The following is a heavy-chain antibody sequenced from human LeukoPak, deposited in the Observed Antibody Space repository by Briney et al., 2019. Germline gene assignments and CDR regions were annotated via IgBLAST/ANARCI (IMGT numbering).Heavy chain of an antibody. CDR2: ISHRGST. V-gene: IGHV4-34*01. CDR3: ARGRRQLVRSWGY. D-gene: IGHD6-13*01. J-gene: IGHJ4*02. CDR1: GGSFTGYY. Sequence: SSETLSLTCAVYGGSFTGYYWSWIRQPPGKGLEWIGEISHRGSTIYNPSLKSRVTISVYTSKNQFSLKLTSVTAADTAVYYCARGRRQLVRSWGYWGQGTLVTVSS.